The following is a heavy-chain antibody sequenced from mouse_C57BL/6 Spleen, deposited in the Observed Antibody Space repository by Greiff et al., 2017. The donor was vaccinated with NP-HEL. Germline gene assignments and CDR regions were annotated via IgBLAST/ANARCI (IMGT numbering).Heavy chain of an antibody. J-gene: IGHJ4*01. CDR3: ASYYGSSLYAMDY. Sequence: EVQPQQSGPELVKPGASVKISCKASGYTFTDYYMNWVKQSHGKSLEWIGDINPNNGGTSYIQKFKGKATLTVDKSSSTAYMELRSLTSEDSAVYYCASYYGSSLYAMDYWGQGTSVTVSS. D-gene: IGHD1-1*01. CDR2: INPNNGGT. CDR1: GYTFTDYY. V-gene: IGHV1-26*01.